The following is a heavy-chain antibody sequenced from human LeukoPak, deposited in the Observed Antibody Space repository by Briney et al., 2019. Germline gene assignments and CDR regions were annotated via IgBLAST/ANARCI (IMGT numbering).Heavy chain of an antibody. D-gene: IGHD5-18*01. Sequence: GGSLRLSCAASGFTFSDYYMSWIRQAPGKGLEWISYISSSGRTVYYANSVKGRSTISRDNAKKSLYLQMNSLRAEDTAVYYCARDSQLWQFDSWGQGTLVTVSS. CDR2: ISSSGRTV. V-gene: IGHV3-11*01. J-gene: IGHJ4*02. CDR1: GFTFSDYY. CDR3: ARDSQLWQFDS.